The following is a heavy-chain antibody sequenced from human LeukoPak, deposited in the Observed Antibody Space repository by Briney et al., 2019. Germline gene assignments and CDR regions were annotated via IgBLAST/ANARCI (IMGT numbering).Heavy chain of an antibody. J-gene: IGHJ4*02. CDR2: IYYSGST. Sequence: PSETLSLTCTVSGDSIRTYYWSWIRQPPGKGLEWIGSIYYSGSTNYNPSLKSRVTISVDTSKNQFSLKLSSVTAADTAVYYCASRVKVAGINYFDYWGQGTLVTVSS. V-gene: IGHV4-59*08. CDR1: GDSIRTYY. D-gene: IGHD6-19*01. CDR3: ASRVKVAGINYFDY.